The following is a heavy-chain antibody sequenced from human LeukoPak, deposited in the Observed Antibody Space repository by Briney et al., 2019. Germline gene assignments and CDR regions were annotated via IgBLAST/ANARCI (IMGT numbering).Heavy chain of an antibody. Sequence: PSETLSLTCTVSGASISSYYWSWIRQPPGMRLEWIGYIYYTGSTDYNPSLESRVTISVDTSKNHFSLRLTSVTAADTAVYYCASLRGDYWGQGILVTVSS. CDR2: IYYTGST. CDR3: ASLRGDY. J-gene: IGHJ4*02. CDR1: GASISSYY. V-gene: IGHV4-59*08.